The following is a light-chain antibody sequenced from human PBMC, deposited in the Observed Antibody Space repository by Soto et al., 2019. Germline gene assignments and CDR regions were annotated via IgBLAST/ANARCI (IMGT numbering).Light chain of an antibody. Sequence: EVVLTQSPATLSLSPGERATLSCRASQSVRTSLAWYQHKPGQAPRLVIYDASLRANGVPARFGGSGSGTDFTLNINSLEPEDFAVYYCQQRNVWPPITFGQGTRLEIK. CDR2: DAS. V-gene: IGKV3-11*01. CDR3: QQRNVWPPIT. CDR1: QSVRTS. J-gene: IGKJ5*01.